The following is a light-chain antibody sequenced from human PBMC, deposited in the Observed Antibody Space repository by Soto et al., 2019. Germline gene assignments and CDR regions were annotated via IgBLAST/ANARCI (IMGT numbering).Light chain of an antibody. CDR3: QQYDSYSWT. CDR2: DVS. J-gene: IGKJ1*01. V-gene: IGKV1-5*01. CDR1: QSVSDW. Sequence: DIQMTQSPSTLSASVGERVTITCRASQSVSDWLAWYQQKPGKAPKLLISDVSNLESGVPSMFSGSGSGTEFILTISSVQPDDFATYYCQQYDSYSWTFGQGTKVELK.